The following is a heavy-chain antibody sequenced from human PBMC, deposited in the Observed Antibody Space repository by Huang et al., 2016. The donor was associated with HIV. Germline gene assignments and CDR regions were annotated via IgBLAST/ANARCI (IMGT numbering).Heavy chain of an antibody. CDR2: ISYYGRNK. D-gene: IGHD1-26*01. CDR3: ASSDRGYSVWELRVGWGAFDI. Sequence: QVQLVESGGGVVQPGRSLRRSCAASGFNFSSYALPWVRQAQGKGLGWVDVISYYGRNKYVADSVKGRFTISRDNSKNTLYLQMNSLRAEDTAVYYCASSDRGYSVWELRVGWGAFDIWGQGTMVTVSS. CDR1: GFNFSSYA. J-gene: IGHJ3*02. V-gene: IGHV3-30*04.